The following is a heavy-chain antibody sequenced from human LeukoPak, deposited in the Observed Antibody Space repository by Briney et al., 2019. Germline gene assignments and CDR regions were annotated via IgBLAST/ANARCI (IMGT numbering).Heavy chain of an antibody. D-gene: IGHD2-21*02. CDR2: INHSGST. CDR1: GGSFSPYY. J-gene: IGHJ4*02. V-gene: IGHV4-34*01. CDR3: ARGGFYCGGDCYVDY. Sequence: SETLSLTCAVYGGSFSPYYWSWIRQPPGKGLDWIGEINHSGSTNYNPSLKSRVTISVDTSRNQFSLRLSSVTAADTAVYYCARGGFYCGGDCYVDYWGQGTLVTVSS.